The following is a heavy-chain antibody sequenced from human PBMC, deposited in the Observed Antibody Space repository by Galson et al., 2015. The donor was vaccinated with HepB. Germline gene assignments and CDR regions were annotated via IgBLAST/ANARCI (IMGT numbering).Heavy chain of an antibody. CDR3: AREEYSSGYDRNFDY. D-gene: IGHD5-18*01. V-gene: IGHV3-48*02. Sequence: SLRLSCAASGFTFSHYSMNWVRQAPGKGLEWVSYISSTFSGSSSHIYYADSVKGRFTISRDNAKNSLFLQMNSLRDEDTAVYYCAREEYSSGYDRNFDYWGQGTLVTVSS. CDR1: GFTFSHYS. J-gene: IGHJ4*02. CDR2: ISSTFSGSSSHI.